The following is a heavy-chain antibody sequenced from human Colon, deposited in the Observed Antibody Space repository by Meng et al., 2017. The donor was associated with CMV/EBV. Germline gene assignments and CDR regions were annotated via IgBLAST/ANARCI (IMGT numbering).Heavy chain of an antibody. Sequence: HVQLVQSGADVKKPGASVKVSCKTSGYTFSDYHIHWVRQAPGQGLEWMGWINSNSGATDYAQKFQGRFTMTRDTSITTVYMELSSLRSDDTAVYYCARGPSGSRVPFDYWGQGSLVTVSS. CDR3: ARGPSGSRVPFDY. CDR1: GYTFSDYH. J-gene: IGHJ4*02. CDR2: INSNSGAT. D-gene: IGHD1-26*01. V-gene: IGHV1-2*02.